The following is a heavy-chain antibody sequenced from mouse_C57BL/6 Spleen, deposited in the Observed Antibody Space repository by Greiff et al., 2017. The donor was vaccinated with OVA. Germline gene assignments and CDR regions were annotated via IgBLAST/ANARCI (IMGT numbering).Heavy chain of an antibody. CDR3: ARSGDSYYYDWDY. Sequence: VQLQESGAELVRPGTSVKVSCKASGYTFTNYLIEWVKQRPGQGLEWIGVINPGSGGTNYNEKFKGKATLTADKSSSTAYMQLSSLTSEDSAVYVCARSGDSYYYDWDYWGQGTSVTVSS. J-gene: IGHJ4*01. CDR2: INPGSGGT. D-gene: IGHD3-1*01. V-gene: IGHV1-54*01. CDR1: GYTFTNYL.